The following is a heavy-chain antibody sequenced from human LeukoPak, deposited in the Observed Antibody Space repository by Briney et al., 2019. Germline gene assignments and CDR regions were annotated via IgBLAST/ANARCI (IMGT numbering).Heavy chain of an antibody. D-gene: IGHD2-21*02. CDR1: GFTFSNYG. Sequence: PRGSRTLSCAASGFTFSNYGMHWVRQAPGKGLEWVAVIWFDGANKYYADSVRGRFTISRDNSKNTLYLQMSSLRAEDTAVYNCARDRGVTAHLDYWGKGTPVASSS. J-gene: IGHJ4*02. CDR2: IWFDGANK. V-gene: IGHV3-33*01. CDR3: ARDRGVTAHLDY.